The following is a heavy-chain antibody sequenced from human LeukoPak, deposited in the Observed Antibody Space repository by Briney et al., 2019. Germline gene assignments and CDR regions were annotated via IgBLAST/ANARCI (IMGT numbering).Heavy chain of an antibody. J-gene: IGHJ4*02. Sequence: GGSLRLSCAASGLTFDNYTMHWVRQAPGKGLEWVSLISGDGGSTYYADSVKGRFTISRDNSKNSLYLQMNSLRTEDTALYYCAKDYCTNGVCYLNYFDYWGQGTLVTVSS. V-gene: IGHV3-43*01. CDR3: AKDYCTNGVCYLNYFDY. CDR2: ISGDGGST. D-gene: IGHD2-8*01. CDR1: GLTFDNYT.